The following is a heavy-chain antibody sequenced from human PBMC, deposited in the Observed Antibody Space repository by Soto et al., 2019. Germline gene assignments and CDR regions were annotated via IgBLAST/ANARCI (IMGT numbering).Heavy chain of an antibody. CDR2: IYYRSKWYN. D-gene: IGHD6-13*01. J-gene: IGHJ4*02. CDR1: GDSVSSNSAA. Sequence: SQTLSLTCAISGDSVSSNSAAWNWIRQSPSRGLEWLGRIYYRSKWYNDYAVSVKSRVTINPDTSKNQFSLQLNSVTPEDTAVYYCTSDSGGMAAFGLWGQGTLVPVSS. V-gene: IGHV6-1*01. CDR3: TSDSGGMAAFGL.